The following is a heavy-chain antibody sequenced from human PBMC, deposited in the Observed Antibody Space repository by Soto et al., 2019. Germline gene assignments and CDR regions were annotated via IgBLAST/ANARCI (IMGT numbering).Heavy chain of an antibody. V-gene: IGHV2-70*01. CDR3: ARIRPHYDILTGYYSYYYYGMDV. Sequence: SGPTLVNPTQTPTLTCTFSGFSLSTSGMCVSWIRQPPGKALEWLALIDWDDDKYYSTSLKTRLTISKDTSKNQVVLTMTNMDPVDTATYYCARIRPHYDILTGYYSYYYYGMDVWGQGTTVTVSS. J-gene: IGHJ6*02. CDR1: GFSLSTSGMC. D-gene: IGHD3-9*01. CDR2: IDWDDDK.